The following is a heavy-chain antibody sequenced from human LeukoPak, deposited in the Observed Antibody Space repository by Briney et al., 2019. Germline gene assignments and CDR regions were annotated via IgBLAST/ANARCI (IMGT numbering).Heavy chain of an antibody. CDR2: IYYSGST. V-gene: IGHV4-59*01. Sequence: PSETLSLTCTVSGGSISSYYWSWIRQPPGKGLEWIGYIYYSGSTNYNPSLKSRVTISVDTSKNQFSLKLSSVTAADTAVYYCAGCSGYSYGYYYYYGMDVWGHGTTVTVSS. CDR1: GGSISSYY. CDR3: AGCSGYSYGYYYYYGMDV. J-gene: IGHJ6*02. D-gene: IGHD5-18*01.